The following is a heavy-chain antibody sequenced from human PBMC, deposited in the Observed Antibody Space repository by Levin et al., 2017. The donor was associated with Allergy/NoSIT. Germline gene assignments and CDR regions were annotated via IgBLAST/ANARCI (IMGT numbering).Heavy chain of an antibody. Sequence: GGSLRLSCAASGFTVSSNYMSWVRQAPGKGLEWVSLIYRGGTTYYADSVKGRFTISRDNSNNTLYLQMNSLRAEDTAVYYCARRYYGLGTYYMDVWGKGTAVTVAS. CDR1: GFTVSSNY. CDR2: IYRGGTT. D-gene: IGHD3-10*01. V-gene: IGHV3-66*01. CDR3: ARRYYGLGTYYMDV. J-gene: IGHJ6*03.